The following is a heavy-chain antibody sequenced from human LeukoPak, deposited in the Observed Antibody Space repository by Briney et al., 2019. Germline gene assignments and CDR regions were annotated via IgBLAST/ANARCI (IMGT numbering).Heavy chain of an antibody. CDR1: GGSISSSSYY. V-gene: IGHV4-39*07. Sequence: SETLSLTCTVSGGSISSSSYYWDWIRQPPGKGLEWIENLYDSGSTHYNPSLRSRVTISVDRSKNQFSLKLSSVTAADTAVYYCATGQGSHDAFDMWGQGTMVTVSS. CDR3: ATGQGSHDAFDM. CDR2: LYDSGST. J-gene: IGHJ3*02. D-gene: IGHD2-15*01.